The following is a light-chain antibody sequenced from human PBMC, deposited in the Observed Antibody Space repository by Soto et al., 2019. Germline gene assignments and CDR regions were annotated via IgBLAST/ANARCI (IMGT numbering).Light chain of an antibody. J-gene: IGKJ1*01. V-gene: IGKV3-20*01. CDR3: QQYGDSPT. CDR1: QSISSNY. Sequence: EIALTQSPGTLSLSPGERATLSCRASQSISSNYVAWYQQKPGQAPRLLIYDASSRATGIPNRFSGSGSGTDFTLTISRLEPEDFAVFYCQQYGDSPTFGQGTKVEIK. CDR2: DAS.